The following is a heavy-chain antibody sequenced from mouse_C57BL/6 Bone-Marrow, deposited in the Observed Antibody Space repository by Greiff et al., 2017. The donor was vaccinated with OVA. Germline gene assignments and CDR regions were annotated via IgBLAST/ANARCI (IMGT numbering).Heavy chain of an antibody. V-gene: IGHV1-54*01. CDR3: ARDHYAMDY. CDR1: GYAFTNYL. J-gene: IGHJ4*01. CDR2: INPGSGGT. Sequence: VMLVESGAELVRPGTSVKVSCKASGYAFTNYLIEWVKQRPGQGLEWIGVINPGSGGTNYNEKFKGKATLTADKSSSTAYMQLSSLTSEDSAVYFCARDHYAMDYWGQGTSVTVSS.